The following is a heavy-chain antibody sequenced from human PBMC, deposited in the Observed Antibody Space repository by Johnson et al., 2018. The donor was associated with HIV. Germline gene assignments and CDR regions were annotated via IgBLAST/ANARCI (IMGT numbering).Heavy chain of an antibody. CDR3: ARETRSAAAGHGAFDV. CDR2: IYSDDMT. V-gene: IGHV3-66*01. CDR1: GFTFSDAW. D-gene: IGHD6-13*01. J-gene: IGHJ3*01. Sequence: VQLVESGGALVKPGGSLRLSCAASGFTFSDAWMNWVRQAPGKGLEWVSVIYSDDMTYYADSVTGRFTISRVNSKNTLYLQMNSLRAEDTAVYYCARETRSAAAGHGAFDVWGQGTMVTVSS.